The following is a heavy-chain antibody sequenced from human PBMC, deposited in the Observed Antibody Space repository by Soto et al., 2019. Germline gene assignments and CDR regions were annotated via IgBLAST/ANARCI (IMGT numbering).Heavy chain of an antibody. V-gene: IGHV4-61*08. CDR2: IYYSGST. CDR3: ASPYYYDSSGYYPGVAFDI. J-gene: IGHJ3*02. CDR1: GGSISSGGYY. D-gene: IGHD3-22*01. Sequence: PSETLSLTCTVSGGSISSGGYYWSWIRQHPGKGLEWIGYIYYSGSTNYNPSLKSRVTISVDTSKNQFSLKLSSVTAADTAVYYCASPYYYDSSGYYPGVAFDIWGQGTMVTVSS.